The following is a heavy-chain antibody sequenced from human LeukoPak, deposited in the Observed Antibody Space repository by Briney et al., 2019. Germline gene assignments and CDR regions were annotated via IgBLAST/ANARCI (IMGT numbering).Heavy chain of an antibody. CDR1: GGSFRGYY. CDR3: ARTPGFDP. CDR2: INHSGST. V-gene: IGHV4-34*01. J-gene: IGHJ5*02. Sequence: PSETLSLTCAVYGGSFRGYYWSWIRQPPGKGLEWIGEINHSGSTNYNPSLKSRVTISVDTSKNQFSLKLSSVTAADTAVYYCARTPGFDPWGQGTLVTVSS.